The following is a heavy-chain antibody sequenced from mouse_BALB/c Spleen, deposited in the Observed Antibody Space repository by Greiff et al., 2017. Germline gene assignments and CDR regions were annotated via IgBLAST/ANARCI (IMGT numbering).Heavy chain of an antibody. CDR1: GYTFTDYA. Sequence: QVQLQQSGAELVRPGVSVKISCTGSGYTFTDYAMHWVQQSHAKSLEWIGVISTYYGDASYNQKFTGKATMTVDKSSSTAYMELARLTSEGSAIYYCANGARCDVYWYLDVWGEGTTVTVSS. D-gene: IGHD3-1*01. V-gene: IGHV1S137*01. CDR2: ISTYYGDA. CDR3: ANGARCDVYWYLDV. J-gene: IGHJ1*01.